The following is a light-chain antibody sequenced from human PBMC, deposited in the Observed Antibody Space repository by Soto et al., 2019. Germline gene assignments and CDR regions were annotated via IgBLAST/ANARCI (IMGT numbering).Light chain of an antibody. CDR2: DAS. CDR1: QSISRW. CDR3: QQYGSSPVT. J-gene: IGKJ5*01. V-gene: IGKV1-5*01. Sequence: DIQRTQSPSTLSASVGDSVTITCRASQSISRWLAWYQQKPGRVPKILISDASSLESGVPSRFSGSGSGTDFTLTISRLEPEDFAVYYCQQYGSSPVTFGQGTRLEIK.